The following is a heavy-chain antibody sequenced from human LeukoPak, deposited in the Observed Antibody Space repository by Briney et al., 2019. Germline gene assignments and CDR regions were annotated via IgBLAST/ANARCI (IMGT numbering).Heavy chain of an antibody. CDR3: VREYWYFDL. J-gene: IGHJ2*01. CDR1: GFTYRTEW. V-gene: IGHV3-7*01. CDR2: ITQDGSVK. Sequence: AGGSLRLSCGAYGFTYRTEWMDWVRQDAGKGFEWFANITQDGSVKYPVDSLKGRFTISRDNANNSIYLQMNRLTAEDTAVYYCVREYWYFDLWGRGTLVTVSS.